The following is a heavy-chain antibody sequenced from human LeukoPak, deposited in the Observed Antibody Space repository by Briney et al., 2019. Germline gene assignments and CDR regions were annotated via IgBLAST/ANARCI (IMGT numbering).Heavy chain of an antibody. CDR2: INPNSGGT. V-gene: IGHV1-2*02. D-gene: IGHD3-22*01. Sequence: ASMKVSCKASGYTFTDYYMHWVRQAPGQGLEWMGWINPNSGGTNYAQNFQGRVTMTRDTSISTAYMELSRLKSDDTAMYYCARDNTDSSGYYYVADYWGQGTLVTVSS. CDR1: GYTFTDYY. CDR3: ARDNTDSSGYYYVADY. J-gene: IGHJ4*02.